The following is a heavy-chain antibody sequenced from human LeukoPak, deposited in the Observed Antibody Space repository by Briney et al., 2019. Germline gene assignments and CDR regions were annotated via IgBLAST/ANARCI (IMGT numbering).Heavy chain of an antibody. D-gene: IGHD3-22*01. J-gene: IGHJ4*02. V-gene: IGHV5-51*01. Sequence: GESLKISCKGSGYIFTSYWIGWVRQMPGKGVEWMGIIYPGDSDTRYSPSFQGQVTISADKSISTAYLQWSSLKASDTAMYYCARLKGYYDSSGSLFDYWGQGTLSPSPQ. CDR2: IYPGDSDT. CDR3: ARLKGYYDSSGSLFDY. CDR1: GYIFTSYW.